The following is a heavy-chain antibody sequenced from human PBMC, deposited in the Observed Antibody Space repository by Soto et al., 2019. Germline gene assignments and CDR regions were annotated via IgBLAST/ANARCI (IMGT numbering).Heavy chain of an antibody. CDR1: GYSFNSYY. V-gene: IGHV1-46*02. CDR3: ASDYNAYQRQHVFDI. CDR2: INPSGAST. Sequence: QVQLVQSGAEVKKPGASVKVACKASGYSFNSYYMHWVRQAPGQGPEWMGVINPSGASTSYAQKFQGRVTMTRDMSTSTVYMELSSLRSEDTALYYCASDYNAYQRQHVFDIWGQGTLVTVSS. J-gene: IGHJ3*02. D-gene: IGHD3-10*01.